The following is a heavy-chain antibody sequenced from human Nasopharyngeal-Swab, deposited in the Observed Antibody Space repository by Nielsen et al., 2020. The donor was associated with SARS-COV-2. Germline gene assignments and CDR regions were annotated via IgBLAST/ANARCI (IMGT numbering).Heavy chain of an antibody. J-gene: IGHJ4*02. Sequence: IRQPPGKGLEWIGYIYYSGSTNYNPSLKSRVTISVDTSKNQFSLKLSSVTAADTAVYYCASTDGYTWAPFDYWGQGTLVTVSS. CDR3: ASTDGYTWAPFDY. V-gene: IGHV4-59*01. CDR2: IYYSGST. D-gene: IGHD5-24*01.